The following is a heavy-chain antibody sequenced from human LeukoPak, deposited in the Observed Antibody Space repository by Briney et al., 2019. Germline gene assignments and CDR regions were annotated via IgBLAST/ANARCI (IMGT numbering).Heavy chain of an antibody. CDR3: ARHPRYSSGWLEFDY. V-gene: IGHV4-59*01. CDR1: GGSISNYY. CDR2: IYYTGST. J-gene: IGHJ4*02. Sequence: SETLSLTCTVSGGSISNYYWSWIRQSPGRGLEWIGYIYYTGSTNYNPSLRSRLTISVDTSKNQFSLKLSSVTAADTAVYYCARHPRYSSGWLEFDYWGQGTLVTVSS. D-gene: IGHD6-19*01.